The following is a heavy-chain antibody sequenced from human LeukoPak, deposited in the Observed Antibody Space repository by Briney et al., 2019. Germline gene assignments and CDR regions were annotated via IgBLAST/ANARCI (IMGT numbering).Heavy chain of an antibody. CDR3: GRDWATGRIYFLRDV. CDR2: ITYDGINK. D-gene: IGHD2/OR15-2a*01. V-gene: IGHV3-30*05. CDR1: GFTFSHYA. J-gene: IGHJ6*01. Sequence: PGRSLRLSCAASGFTFSHYAMYWVRQAPGKGLEWVAVITYDGINKYYADSVKGRFTISRDNSTNTLYLQMHSRRAEGRAVYYGGRDWATGRIYFLRDVWGAGGTDAVSS.